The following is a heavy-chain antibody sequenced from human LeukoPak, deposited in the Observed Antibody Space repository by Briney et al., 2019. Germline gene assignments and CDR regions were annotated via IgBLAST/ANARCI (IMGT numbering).Heavy chain of an antibody. V-gene: IGHV4-59*01. D-gene: IGHD5-18*01. J-gene: IGHJ5*02. CDR3: ARYSYGLYNWFDP. CDR1: GGSISSYY. CDR2: IYYSGST. Sequence: SETLSLTCTVSGGSISSYYWSWIRQPPGKGLGWIGYIYYSGSTNYNPSLKSRVTISVDTSKNQFSLKLSSVTAADTAVYYCARYSYGLYNWFDPWGQGTLVTVSS.